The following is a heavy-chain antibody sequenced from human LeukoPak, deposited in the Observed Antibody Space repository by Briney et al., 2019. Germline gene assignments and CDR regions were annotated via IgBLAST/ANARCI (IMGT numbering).Heavy chain of an antibody. V-gene: IGHV4-39*02. CDR2: VHYGRSP. J-gene: IGHJ4*02. CDR1: GDSISRSTYY. CDR3: ARSSGTGTFSY. D-gene: IGHD6-25*01. Sequence: SETLSLTCTVSGDSISRSTYYWAWIRQPPGKGLEWIGSVHYGRSPYYNPSLESRATISVDTSKNHFSLKMSSVTAADTAVYYCARSSGTGTFSYWGQGTLVTVSS.